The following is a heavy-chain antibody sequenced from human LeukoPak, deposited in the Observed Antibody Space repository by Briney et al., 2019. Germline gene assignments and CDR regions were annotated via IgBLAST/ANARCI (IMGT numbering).Heavy chain of an antibody. CDR3: ARVRAYGSGSSRGYYFDY. V-gene: IGHV3-23*01. Sequence: PGGSLRLSCAASGFPFSSYAITWVRQAPGRGLEWVSSISTGGDNTYYAGSVKGRFAISRDNSRNTLYLQMNSLRAEDTAVYYCARVRAYGSGSSRGYYFDYWGQGTLVTVSS. J-gene: IGHJ4*02. CDR2: ISTGGDNT. CDR1: GFPFSSYA. D-gene: IGHD3-10*01.